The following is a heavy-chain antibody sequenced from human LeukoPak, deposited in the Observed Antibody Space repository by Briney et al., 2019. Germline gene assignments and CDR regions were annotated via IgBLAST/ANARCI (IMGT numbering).Heavy chain of an antibody. J-gene: IGHJ4*02. CDR3: ARGLRWKDY. V-gene: IGHV3-7*04. CDR2: IKQDGSEK. Sequence: PGGSLRLSCAASGFTFSSSWMSWVRQAPGKGLEWVANIKQDGSEKYYVDSVKGRFTISRDNAKDSLSLQMNSLRAEDTAVYYCARGLRWKDYWGQGTLVTVSS. CDR1: GFTFSSSW. D-gene: IGHD5/OR15-5a*01.